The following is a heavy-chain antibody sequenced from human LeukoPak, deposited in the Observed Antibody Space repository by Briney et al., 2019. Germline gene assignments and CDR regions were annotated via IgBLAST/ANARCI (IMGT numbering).Heavy chain of an antibody. CDR3: ARGIAARSDY. CDR2: KSYDGSNK. V-gene: IGHV3-30*03. Sequence: GGSLRLSCAASGFTFSSYGMHWVRQAPGKGLEWVAVKSYDGSNKYYADSVKGRFTISRDNSKNTLYLQMNSLRAEDTAVYYCARGIAARSDYWGQGTLVTVSS. D-gene: IGHD6-6*01. CDR1: GFTFSSYG. J-gene: IGHJ4*02.